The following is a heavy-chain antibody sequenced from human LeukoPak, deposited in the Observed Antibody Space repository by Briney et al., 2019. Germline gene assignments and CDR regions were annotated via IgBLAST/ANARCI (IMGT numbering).Heavy chain of an antibody. CDR3: AKADDSGSYNDAFDI. J-gene: IGHJ3*02. D-gene: IGHD1-26*01. Sequence: HPGGSLRLSCAASGFTFDDYAMHWVRQAPGKGLEWVSLISWDSGSTYYADSVKGRFTISRDNSKNSLYLQMNSLRAEDTALYYCAKADDSGSYNDAFDIWGQGTMVTVSS. CDR1: GFTFDDYA. CDR2: ISWDSGST. V-gene: IGHV3-43D*03.